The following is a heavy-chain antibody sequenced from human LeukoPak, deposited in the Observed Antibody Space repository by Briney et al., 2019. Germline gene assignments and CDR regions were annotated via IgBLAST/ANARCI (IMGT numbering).Heavy chain of an antibody. D-gene: IGHD2-15*01. Sequence: SVKVSCKASGGTFSSYAISWVRQAPGQGLEWMGGIIPIFGTANYAQKFQGRVTITTDESTSTAYMELSSLRSEDTAVYYCARAGYCSGGSCYPYYYYYYMDVWGKGTTVTVSS. V-gene: IGHV1-69*05. CDR3: ARAGYCSGGSCYPYYYYYYMDV. CDR1: GGTFSSYA. J-gene: IGHJ6*03. CDR2: IIPIFGTA.